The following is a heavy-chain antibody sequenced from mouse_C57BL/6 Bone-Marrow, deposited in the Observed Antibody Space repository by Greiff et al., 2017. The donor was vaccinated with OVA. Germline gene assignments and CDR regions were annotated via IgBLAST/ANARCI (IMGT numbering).Heavy chain of an antibody. CDR2: IYPSDSET. CDR3: ARVRPSAIDY. V-gene: IGHV1-61*01. J-gene: IGHJ4*01. D-gene: IGHD3-2*02. CDR1: GYTFTSYW. Sequence: QVQLQQPGAELVRPGSSVKLPCKASGYTFTSYWMDWVKQRPGQGLEWIGNIYPSDSETHYNQKFKDKATLTVDKSSSTAYMQLSSLTSEDSAVYYCARVRPSAIDYWGQGTSVTVSS.